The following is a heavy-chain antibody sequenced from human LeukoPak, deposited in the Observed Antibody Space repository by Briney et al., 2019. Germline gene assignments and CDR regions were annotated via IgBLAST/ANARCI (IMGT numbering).Heavy chain of an antibody. V-gene: IGHV3-20*04. CDR1: GFTFDDYG. D-gene: IGHD5-18*01. CDR2: INWNGGST. CDR3: ARDKTGTANGYHDAFDI. J-gene: IGHJ3*02. Sequence: GGSLRLSCAASGFTFDDYGMSWVRQAPGKGLEWVSGINWNGGSTGYADSVKGRFTISRDNAKNSLYLQMNSLRAEDTALYYCARDKTGTANGYHDAFDIWGQGTMVTVSS.